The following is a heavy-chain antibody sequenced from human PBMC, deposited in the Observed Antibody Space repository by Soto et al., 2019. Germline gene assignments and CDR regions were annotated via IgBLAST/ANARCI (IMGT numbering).Heavy chain of an antibody. CDR1: GFTFENYA. Sequence: PGGSLRLSCVASGFTFENYAMSWVRQSPGKGLEWVSAISGSGGTTYYSDSVEGRFTISRDNSKNTVYPQMNDLRVEDAAEYFCAKDSWAIFGVPAGEYYAMDVWGQGTTVTVSS. CDR2: ISGSGGTT. V-gene: IGHV3-23*01. J-gene: IGHJ6*02. CDR3: AKDSWAIFGVPAGEYYAMDV. D-gene: IGHD3-3*01.